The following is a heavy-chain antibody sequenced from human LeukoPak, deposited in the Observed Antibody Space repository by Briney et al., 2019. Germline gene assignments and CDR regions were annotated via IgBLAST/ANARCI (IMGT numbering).Heavy chain of an antibody. J-gene: IGHJ4*02. Sequence: GRSLRLSCAASGFTFSSYAMHWVRQAPGKGLEWVAVISYDGSNKYYADSVKGRFTISRDNSKNTLYLQMNSLRAEDTAVYYCARVHSNYAFDYWGRGTLVTVSS. V-gene: IGHV3-30-3*01. CDR3: ARVHSNYAFDY. CDR1: GFTFSSYA. D-gene: IGHD4-11*01. CDR2: ISYDGSNK.